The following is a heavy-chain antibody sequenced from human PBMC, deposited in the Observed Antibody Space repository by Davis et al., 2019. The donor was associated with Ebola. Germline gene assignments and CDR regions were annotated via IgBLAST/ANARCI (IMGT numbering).Heavy chain of an antibody. D-gene: IGHD5-18*01. CDR3: ARDDYGYSH. CDR2: IKEDGSAK. J-gene: IGHJ4*02. V-gene: IGHV3-7*03. CDR1: GFTFSRYW. Sequence: PGGSLRLSCAASGFTFSRYWMSWVRQAPGKGLEWVANIKEDGSAKYYVDSVKGRFTISRDNAKNSLYLQMNSLRAEDTAVYYCARDDYGYSHWGQGSLVTVSS.